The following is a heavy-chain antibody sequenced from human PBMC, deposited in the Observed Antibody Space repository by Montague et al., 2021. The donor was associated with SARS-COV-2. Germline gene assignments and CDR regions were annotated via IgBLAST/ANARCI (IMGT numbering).Heavy chain of an antibody. V-gene: IGHV4-39*01. CDR1: GGSISSAYFY. D-gene: IGHD2-2*01. J-gene: IGHJ4*02. CDR2: IYYDGKT. CDR3: ARHALSYCISANCSPVGAIAC. Sequence: SETLSLTCTVSGGSISSAYFYWGWTRQPPGKGLEWIGTIYYDGKTYYNSSLSSRVFLSADTSNNHFPLELNSVTTSDTAVYYCARHALSYCISANCSPVGAIACWGQGILATVSP.